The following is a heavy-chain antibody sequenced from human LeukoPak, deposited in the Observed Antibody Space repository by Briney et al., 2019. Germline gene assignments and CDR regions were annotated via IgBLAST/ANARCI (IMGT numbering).Heavy chain of an antibody. Sequence: GSLRLSCAASGFTFSSYAMSWVRQAPGKGLEWVSAISGSGGSTYYADSVKGRFTTSRDNSKNTLYLQMNSLRAEDTAVYYCAKIRDGPNLTSLYFDYWGQGTLVTVSS. CDR3: AKIRDGPNLTSLYFDY. D-gene: IGHD5-24*01. CDR1: GFTFSSYA. CDR2: ISGSGGST. V-gene: IGHV3-23*01. J-gene: IGHJ4*02.